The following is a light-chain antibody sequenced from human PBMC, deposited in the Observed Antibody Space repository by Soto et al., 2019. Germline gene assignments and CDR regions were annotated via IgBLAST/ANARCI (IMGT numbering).Light chain of an antibody. CDR1: NSNIGTYT. Sequence: QSVLTQPPSASVTPGQRVIIACSGSNSNIGTYTVNWYQQLPGTAPKLLIYTDYQRPSWVPDRFSGSRSGTSASLAISGLQSEDEADYYCASWDDSLSGGVFGGGTKLTVL. CDR2: TDY. V-gene: IGLV1-44*01. CDR3: ASWDDSLSGGV. J-gene: IGLJ3*02.